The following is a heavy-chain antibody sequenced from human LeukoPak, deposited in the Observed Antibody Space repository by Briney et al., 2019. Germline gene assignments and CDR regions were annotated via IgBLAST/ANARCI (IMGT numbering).Heavy chain of an antibody. Sequence: GASVKVSCKASGYTFTSYGISWVRQAPGQGLEWIGWISAYNGNTNYAQKLQGRVTMTTDTSTSTAYMELRSLRSDDTAVYYCARAPLYCSSTSCYIPYYYGMDVWGQGTTVTVSS. V-gene: IGHV1-18*01. D-gene: IGHD2-2*02. CDR2: ISAYNGNT. CDR1: GYTFTSYG. J-gene: IGHJ6*02. CDR3: ARAPLYCSSTSCYIPYYYGMDV.